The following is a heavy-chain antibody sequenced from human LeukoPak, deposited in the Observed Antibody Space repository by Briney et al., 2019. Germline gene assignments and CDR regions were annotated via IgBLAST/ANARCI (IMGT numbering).Heavy chain of an antibody. CDR3: AKDGGGYDTSGYYYGDY. J-gene: IGHJ4*02. Sequence: GGPLRLSCAASGFTFSSYNMNWVRQATGKGLEWVSSINCSNSYIYYADSVKGRFTISRDNSKNTLYMQMNSLRAEDTAVYYCAKDGGGYDTSGYYYGDYWGQGTLVTVSS. V-gene: IGHV3-21*04. D-gene: IGHD3-22*01. CDR2: INCSNSYI. CDR1: GFTFSSYN.